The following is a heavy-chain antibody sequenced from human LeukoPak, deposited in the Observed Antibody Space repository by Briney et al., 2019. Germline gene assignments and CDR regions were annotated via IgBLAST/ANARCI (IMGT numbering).Heavy chain of an antibody. Sequence: SVKVSCKASGGTFSSYAISWVRQAPGQGLEWMGRIIPILGIANYAQKFQGRVTITADKSTSTAYMELSSLRSEDTAVYYCARAEHRTMMDIWGQGTMVTVSS. D-gene: IGHD3-22*01. CDR3: ARAEHRTMMDI. CDR1: GGTFSSYA. CDR2: IIPILGIA. V-gene: IGHV1-69*04. J-gene: IGHJ3*02.